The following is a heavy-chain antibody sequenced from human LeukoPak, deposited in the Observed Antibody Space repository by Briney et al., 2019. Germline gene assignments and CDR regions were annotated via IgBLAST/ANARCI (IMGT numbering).Heavy chain of an antibody. J-gene: IGHJ4*02. Sequence: GGSLRLSCVASGFTFSSYNINWVRQAPGKGLEWVSSISSSDDYIYYADSVKGRFTISRDNAKNSLYLQMNSLRAEDTAAYYCARNLKNYYDSNGYFDYWGQGTLATVSS. CDR1: GFTFSSYN. V-gene: IGHV3-21*01. CDR3: ARNLKNYYDSNGYFDY. D-gene: IGHD3-22*01. CDR2: ISSSDDYI.